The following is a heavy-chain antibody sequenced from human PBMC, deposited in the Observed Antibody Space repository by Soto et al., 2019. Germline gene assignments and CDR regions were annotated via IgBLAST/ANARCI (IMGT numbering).Heavy chain of an antibody. J-gene: IGHJ3*02. D-gene: IGHD6-25*01. CDR3: ARDVSPGSSGYYSDDFDI. V-gene: IGHV3-7*05. CDR1: GFTFGNYW. CDR2: IKGDGSAK. Sequence: EVQLVESGGGLVQPGGSLRLSCAASGFTFGNYWMTWVRQAPGKGLEWVANIKGDGSAKSYLDSVRGRFTVSRDNAENSLFLQMNILRAEDTALYYCARDVSPGSSGYYSDDFDIWGQGTMVTVS.